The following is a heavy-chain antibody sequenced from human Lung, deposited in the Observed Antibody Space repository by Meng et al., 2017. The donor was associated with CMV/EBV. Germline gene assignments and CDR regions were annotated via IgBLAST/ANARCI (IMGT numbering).Heavy chain of an antibody. CDR1: GFTFGSHS. CDR3: ARDSDDYDFWSAYYTDAFDF. CDR2: ITGDSTYK. J-gene: IGHJ3*01. Sequence: GGSLRLXCAASGFTFGSHSMNWVRQAPGKGLEWVSSITGDSTYKHYADSLKGRFTISRDNAKNSLYLQMNSLRAEDTAVYYCARDSDDYDFWSAYYTDAFDFWGQGTMVPVSS. V-gene: IGHV3-21*01. D-gene: IGHD3-3*01.